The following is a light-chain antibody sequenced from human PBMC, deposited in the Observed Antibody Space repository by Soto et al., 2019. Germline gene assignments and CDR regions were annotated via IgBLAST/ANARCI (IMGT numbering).Light chain of an antibody. CDR1: QSISSW. V-gene: IGKV1-5*01. CDR2: DAS. J-gene: IGKJ1*01. Sequence: DIQMTHSPSTLSASVGDRLTMTSRASQSISSWLAWYQQKPGKAPKLLIFDASSLESGVPSRFSGSGSGTEFTLTISSLQPDDFATYYCQQYNSYSKTFGQGTKVDIK. CDR3: QQYNSYSKT.